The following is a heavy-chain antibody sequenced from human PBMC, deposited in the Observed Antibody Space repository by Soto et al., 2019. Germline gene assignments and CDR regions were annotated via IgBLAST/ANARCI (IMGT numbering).Heavy chain of an antibody. CDR1: GFTFSNYA. J-gene: IGHJ4*02. CDR3: AKNYYFDN. V-gene: IGHV3-23*01. CDR2: IGTGGDT. Sequence: EVQLLESGGGLVQPGGSLTLSCAASGFTFSNYAMNWGRQAPGKGLEWVSSIGTGGDTNYADSVKGRFTISRDNSRYTLYLQMNSLRAEDTALFYCAKNYYFDNWGQGTLVTVSS.